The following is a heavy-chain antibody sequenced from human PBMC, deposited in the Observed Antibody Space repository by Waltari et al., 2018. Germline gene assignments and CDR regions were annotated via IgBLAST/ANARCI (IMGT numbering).Heavy chain of an antibody. Sequence: EVQLEESGGGLVQPGGSLRLSFAASGFTFSSYWMHWVRQAPGKGLVWVSRINSDGSTISYAESVKGRFTISRDNAKNTLYLQMNSLSAEDTAVYYCASAYYDILDWGQGTLVTVSS. CDR2: INSDGSTI. CDR3: ASAYYDILD. V-gene: IGHV3-74*01. J-gene: IGHJ4*02. CDR1: GFTFSSYW. D-gene: IGHD3-9*01.